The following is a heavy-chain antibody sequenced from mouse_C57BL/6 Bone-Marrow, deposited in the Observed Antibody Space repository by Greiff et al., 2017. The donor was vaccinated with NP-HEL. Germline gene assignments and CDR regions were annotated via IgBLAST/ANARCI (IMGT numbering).Heavy chain of an antibody. CDR3: ARLPAALFAY. CDR2: ISGGGGNT. CDR1: GFTFSSYT. V-gene: IGHV5-9*01. Sequence: EVKLVESGGGLVKPGGSLKLSCAASGFTFSSYTMSWVRQTPEKRLEWVATISGGGGNTYYPDSVKGRFTISRDNAKNTLYLQMSSLRSEDTALYYCARLPAALFAYWGQGTLVTVSA. J-gene: IGHJ3*01.